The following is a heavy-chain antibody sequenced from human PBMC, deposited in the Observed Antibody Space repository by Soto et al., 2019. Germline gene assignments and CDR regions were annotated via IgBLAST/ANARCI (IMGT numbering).Heavy chain of an antibody. CDR3: ARGLAVAGKGFDP. J-gene: IGHJ5*02. CDR2: IYYSGST. V-gene: IGHV4-59*01. CDR1: GDSISSYY. Sequence: PSETLSLTCTVSGDSISSYYWSWIRQPPGKGLEWIGYIYYSGSTNYNPSLKSRVTISVDTSKNQFSLKLSSVTAADTAVYYCARGLAVAGKGFDPWGQGTLVTVSS. D-gene: IGHD6-19*01.